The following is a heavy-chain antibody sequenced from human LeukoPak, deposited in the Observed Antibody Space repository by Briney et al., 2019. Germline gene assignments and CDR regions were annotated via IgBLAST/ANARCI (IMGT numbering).Heavy chain of an antibody. J-gene: IGHJ4*02. CDR3: ASFDNALDY. V-gene: IGHV3-7*03. Sequence: PGGSLRLSCAASGFDFSNYWMYWVRQAPGKGLEWVANIKQDGSEKYYVDSVRGRFTISRDNAKNSLSLQMNSLRAEDTAVYYCASFDNALDYWGQGTLVTVSS. CDR2: IKQDGSEK. D-gene: IGHD1-14*01. CDR1: GFDFSNYW.